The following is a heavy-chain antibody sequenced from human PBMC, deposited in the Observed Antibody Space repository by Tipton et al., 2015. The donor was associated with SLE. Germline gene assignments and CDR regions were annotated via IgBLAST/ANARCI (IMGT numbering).Heavy chain of an antibody. CDR1: GYSISSGYY. V-gene: IGHV4-38-2*01. D-gene: IGHD6-13*01. J-gene: IGHJ5*02. CDR3: ARGGAAAAAYNWFDP. Sequence: TLSLTCAVSGYSISSGYYWGWIRQPPGKGLEWIGSIYHSGSTYYNPSLKSRVTISVDTSKNQFSLKLSSVTAADTAVYYCARGGAAAAAYNWFDPWGQGTLVTVSS. CDR2: IYHSGST.